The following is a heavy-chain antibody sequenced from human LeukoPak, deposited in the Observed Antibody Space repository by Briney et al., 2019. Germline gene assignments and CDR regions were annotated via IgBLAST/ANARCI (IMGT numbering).Heavy chain of an antibody. CDR2: IYYSGST. D-gene: IGHD3-10*01. Sequence: KPSETLSLTCTVSGGSISSSSYYWGWIRQPPGKGLEWIGSIYYSGSTYYNPSLKSRVTISVDTSKNQFSLKLSSVTAADTAVYYCARRASRFGELSPGEVWFDPWGQGTLVTVSS. CDR1: GGSISSSSYY. V-gene: IGHV4-39*01. J-gene: IGHJ5*02. CDR3: ARRASRFGELSPGEVWFDP.